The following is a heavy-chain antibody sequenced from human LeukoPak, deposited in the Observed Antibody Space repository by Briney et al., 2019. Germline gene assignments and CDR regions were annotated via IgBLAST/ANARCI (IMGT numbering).Heavy chain of an antibody. CDR3: ARAVDIVATTPFDL. J-gene: IGHJ3*01. CDR1: GFTVSSNY. V-gene: IGHV3-66*01. Sequence: GGSLRLSCAASGFTVSSNYMTWVRQAPGRGLEWVSVLYTGGTTYYADSVKGRFTISRDNSKNTVYLDMNSLRAEDTAVYYCARAVDIVATTPFDLWGQGTMVTVSS. D-gene: IGHD5-12*01. CDR2: LYTGGTT.